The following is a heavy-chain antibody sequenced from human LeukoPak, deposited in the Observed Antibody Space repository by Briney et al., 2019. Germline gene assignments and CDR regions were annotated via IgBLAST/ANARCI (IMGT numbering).Heavy chain of an antibody. J-gene: IGHJ6*03. CDR1: GFTFDDYW. V-gene: IGHV3-11*04. CDR2: ISSSGSTI. Sequence: GGSLRLSCGASGFTFDDYWMSWVRQAPGKGLEWVSYISSSGSTIYYADSVKGRFTISRDNAKNSLYLQMNSLRAEDTAVYYCARVPAYCGGDCYLYYYYYYMDVWGKGTTVTVSS. D-gene: IGHD2-21*02. CDR3: ARVPAYCGGDCYLYYYYYYMDV.